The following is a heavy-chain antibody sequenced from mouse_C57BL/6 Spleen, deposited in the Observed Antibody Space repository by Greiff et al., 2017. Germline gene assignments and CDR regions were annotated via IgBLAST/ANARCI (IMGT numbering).Heavy chain of an antibody. CDR3: ASEGYYGSRFDY. J-gene: IGHJ2*01. D-gene: IGHD1-1*01. CDR2: ISDGGSYT. V-gene: IGHV5-4*01. CDR1: GFTFSSYA. Sequence: EVQLKESGGGLVKPGGSLKLSCAASGFTFSSYAMSWVRQTPEKRLEWVATISDGGSYTYYPDNVKGRFTISRDNAKNNLYLQMSHLKSEDTAMYYCASEGYYGSRFDYWGQGTTLTVSS.